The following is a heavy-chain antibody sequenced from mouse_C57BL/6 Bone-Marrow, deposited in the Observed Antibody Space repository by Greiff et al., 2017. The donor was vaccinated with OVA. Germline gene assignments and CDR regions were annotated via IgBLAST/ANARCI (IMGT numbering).Heavy chain of an antibody. CDR3: AAYYSNYGFDY. D-gene: IGHD2-5*01. J-gene: IGHJ2*01. CDR1: GYAFTNYL. CDR2: INPGSGGT. Sequence: VKLMESGAELVRPGPSVKVSCKASGYAFTNYLIEWVKQRPGQGLEWIGVINPGSGGTNYNEKFKGKATLTADKSSSTAYMQLSSLTSEDSAVYFCAAYYSNYGFDYWGQGTTLTVSS. V-gene: IGHV1-54*01.